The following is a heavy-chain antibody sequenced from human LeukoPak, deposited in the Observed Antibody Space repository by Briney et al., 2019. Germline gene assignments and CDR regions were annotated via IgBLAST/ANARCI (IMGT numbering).Heavy chain of an antibody. J-gene: IGHJ4*02. D-gene: IGHD2-21*02. CDR2: ISTNNGNT. V-gene: IGHV1-18*01. CDR3: VRDLEFECGGDCKSGY. CDR1: GYSFRSYG. Sequence: GASVKVSCKTSGYSFRSYGISWMRQAPGEGPEWMGWISTNNGNTKYAQKFQGRDTMTTDTSTTTAYMELRSLRSDDTAVYFCVRDLEFECGGDCKSGYWGQGTLVTVSS.